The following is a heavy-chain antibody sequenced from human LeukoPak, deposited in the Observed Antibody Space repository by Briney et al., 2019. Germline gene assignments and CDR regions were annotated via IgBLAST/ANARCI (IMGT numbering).Heavy chain of an antibody. D-gene: IGHD6-13*01. V-gene: IGHV1-69*04. CDR1: GGTFSSYA. CDR2: IIPILGIA. CDR3: ARGGAAAAFDI. J-gene: IGHJ3*02. Sequence: GSSVKVSCKASGGTFSSYAISWVRQAPGQGLEWMGRIIPILGIANYAQKLQGRVTMTTDTSTSTAYMELRSLRSDDTAVYYCARGGAAAAFDIWGQGTMVTVSS.